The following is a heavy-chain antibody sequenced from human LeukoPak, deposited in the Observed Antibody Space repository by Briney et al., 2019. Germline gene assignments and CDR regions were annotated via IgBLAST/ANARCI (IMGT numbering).Heavy chain of an antibody. D-gene: IGHD2-21*02. V-gene: IGHV3-20*04. J-gene: IGHJ4*02. CDR1: GFTFSSYE. CDR2: INWNGGST. Sequence: GGSLRLSCAASGFTFSSYEMNWVRQAPGKGLEWVSGINWNGGSTGYADSVEGRFTISRDNAKNSQYLQMNSLRVEDTALYYCARAQTYGDSRLLLDYWGQGTLVTVSS. CDR3: ARAQTYGDSRLLLDY.